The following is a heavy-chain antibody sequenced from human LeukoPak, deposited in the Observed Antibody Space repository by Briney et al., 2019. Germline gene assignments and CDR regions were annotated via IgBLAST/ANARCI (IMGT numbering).Heavy chain of an antibody. CDR2: ISYDGSNK. V-gene: IGHV3-30*03. D-gene: IGHD3-10*01. CDR1: GFTLSSYG. CDR3: AGGGGHDY. Sequence: PGGSLRLSCAASGFTLSSYGMHWVRQAPGKGLEWVAVISYDGSNKYYADSVKGRFTISRDNSKNTLYLQMNSLRAEDTAVYYCAGGGGHDYWGQGTLVTVSS. J-gene: IGHJ4*02.